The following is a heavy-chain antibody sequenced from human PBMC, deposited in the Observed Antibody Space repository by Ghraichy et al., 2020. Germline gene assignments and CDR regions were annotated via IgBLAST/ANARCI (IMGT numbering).Heavy chain of an antibody. J-gene: IGHJ4*02. CDR2: ITTFNGDT. CDR3: ARVEGPATIHY. V-gene: IGHV1-18*04. Sequence: ASVKVSCKTSGYTFTTYSLTWVRQAPGQGLEWVGWITTFNGDTNYAQKFQGRVSMTTDTSTSTAYMELGSLRSDDTAVYFCARVEGPATIHYWGQGTLVTVSS. D-gene: IGHD2-2*01. CDR1: GYTFTTYS.